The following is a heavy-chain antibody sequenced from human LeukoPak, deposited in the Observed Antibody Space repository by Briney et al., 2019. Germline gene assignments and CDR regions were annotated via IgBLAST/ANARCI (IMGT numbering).Heavy chain of an antibody. CDR3: AKDYESSYFDSSGYPGY. V-gene: IGHV3-30*18. Sequence: GGSLRLSCAASGFTFSSYGMHWVRQAPGKGLEWVAVISYDGSNKYYADSVKGRFTISRDNSKNTLYLQMNSLRAEDTAVYYCAKDYESSYFDSSGYPGYWGQGTQVTVSS. CDR1: GFTFSSYG. D-gene: IGHD3-22*01. J-gene: IGHJ4*02. CDR2: ISYDGSNK.